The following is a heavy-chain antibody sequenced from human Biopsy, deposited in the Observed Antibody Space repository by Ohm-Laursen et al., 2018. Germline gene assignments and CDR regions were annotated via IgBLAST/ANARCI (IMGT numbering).Heavy chain of an antibody. CDR1: KFTVRTNS. J-gene: IGHJ4*02. Sequence: GSLRLSCAASKFTVRTNSMSWVRLAPGKGLEWVSVIYAGATTYYPDSVKGRFTISRDNSRNTVYLQMYSLRGEDTAVYFCARGSGSGFYFDQWGQGTLVTVSS. V-gene: IGHV3-66*01. CDR3: ARGSGSGFYFDQ. D-gene: IGHD2-15*01. CDR2: IYAGATT.